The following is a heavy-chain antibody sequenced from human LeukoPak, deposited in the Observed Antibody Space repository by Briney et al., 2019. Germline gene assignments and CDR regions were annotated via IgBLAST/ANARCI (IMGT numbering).Heavy chain of an antibody. D-gene: IGHD7-27*01. J-gene: IGHJ2*01. CDR3: ARELVSLGTGYFDL. V-gene: IGHV3-23*01. CDR2: ITGSSTWT. CDR1: GFTFGTYG. Sequence: GGSLRLSCEASGFTFGTYGMSWVRQAPGKGLEWVSGITGSSTWTYYADSVRGRFTISRDNSKNTLHLQMSNLTADDTAIYYCARELVSLGTGYFDLWGRGTLVTVSS.